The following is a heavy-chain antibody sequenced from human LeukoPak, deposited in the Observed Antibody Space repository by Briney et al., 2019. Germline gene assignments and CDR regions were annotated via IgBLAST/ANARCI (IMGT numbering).Heavy chain of an antibody. J-gene: IGHJ4*02. Sequence: SQTLSLTCTVSGGSISSGGYYWSWIRQHPGKGLEWIGYIYYSGSTYYNPSLKSRVTISVDTSKNQFSLKLSSVTAADTAVYYCAGRYSSGKFDYWAREPWSPSPQ. D-gene: IGHD6-19*01. V-gene: IGHV4-31*03. CDR2: IYYSGST. CDR1: GGSISSGGYY. CDR3: AGRYSSGKFDY.